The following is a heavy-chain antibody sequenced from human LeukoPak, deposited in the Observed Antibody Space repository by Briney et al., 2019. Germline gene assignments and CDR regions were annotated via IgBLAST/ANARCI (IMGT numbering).Heavy chain of an antibody. CDR1: GFTFSSYG. Sequence: GGSLRLSCAASGFTFSSYGMHWVRQAPGKGLEWVAVISYDGSNKDYADSVKGRFTISRDNSKNTLYLQMNSLRAEDTAVYYCARGESRNWDVFLDWGQGTTVTVSS. CDR3: ARGESRNWDVFLD. D-gene: IGHD7-27*01. J-gene: IGHJ6*02. V-gene: IGHV3-30*03. CDR2: ISYDGSNK.